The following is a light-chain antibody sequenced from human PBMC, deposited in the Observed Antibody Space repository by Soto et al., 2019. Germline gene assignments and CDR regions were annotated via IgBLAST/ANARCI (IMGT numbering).Light chain of an antibody. CDR1: QSVSSSF. J-gene: IGKJ4*01. V-gene: IGKV3-20*01. CDR3: QQYGSSPQT. CDR2: GAS. Sequence: EIMLTQSPGTLSLSPGERATLSCRASQSVSSSFLAWYQQKPGQAPRLLIYGASTRATGIPDRFSGSGSGTDFTLTISRLEPEDFAMYYCQQYGSSPQTFGGGTKVDIK.